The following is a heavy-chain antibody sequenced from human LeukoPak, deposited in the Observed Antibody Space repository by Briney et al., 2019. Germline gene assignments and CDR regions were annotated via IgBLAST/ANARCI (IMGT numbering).Heavy chain of an antibody. CDR2: IDSSGST. Sequence: RSSETLSLTCTVSGGSFTTYYWSWIRQPSGKGLEWIGHIDSSGSTNYNPSLKSRVTISVDTSKKQFSLKLSSVTAADTAVYYCARGPVTPRYFDYWGQGTLVTVSS. V-gene: IGHV4-4*07. D-gene: IGHD2-21*02. CDR3: ARGPVTPRYFDY. CDR1: GGSFTTYY. J-gene: IGHJ4*02.